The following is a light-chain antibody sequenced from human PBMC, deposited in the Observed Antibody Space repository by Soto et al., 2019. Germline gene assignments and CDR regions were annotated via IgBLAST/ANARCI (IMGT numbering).Light chain of an antibody. CDR2: WAS. Sequence: DIVMTQSPDSLAVSLGERATINCKSSQSILYSSNNKNYLAWYQQKPGQPPKVLIYWASTRESGVPDRFSGSESGTDFTLTISSMQAEDVAVYYCQQYYDTPRTFGQGTKVDIK. CDR3: QQYYDTPRT. J-gene: IGKJ1*01. V-gene: IGKV4-1*01. CDR1: QSILYSSNNKNY.